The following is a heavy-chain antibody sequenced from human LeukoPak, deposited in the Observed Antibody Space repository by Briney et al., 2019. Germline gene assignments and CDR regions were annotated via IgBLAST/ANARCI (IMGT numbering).Heavy chain of an antibody. D-gene: IGHD2-2*02. CDR1: GYTFTSYA. Sequence: ASVKVSCKASGYTFTSYAMHWVRQAPGQRLEWMGWINAGNGNTKYSQKFQGRVTITRDTSASTAYMELSSLRSEDTAVYYCARAVVVPAAIYWSDPWGQGTLVTVSS. CDR2: INAGNGNT. J-gene: IGHJ5*02. V-gene: IGHV1-3*01. CDR3: ARAVVVPAAIYWSDP.